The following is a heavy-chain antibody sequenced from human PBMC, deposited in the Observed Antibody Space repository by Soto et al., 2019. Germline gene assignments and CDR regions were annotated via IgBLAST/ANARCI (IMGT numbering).Heavy chain of an antibody. CDR3: ARSSWRIFGVVIGWFDS. D-gene: IGHD3-3*01. Sequence: ASVKVSCKASGYIFTDYYIHWVRQAPGQGLEWRVWINPDSGDTSYAQKFQGRVTMTRDTSTNTVYMELTTLRPDDTAVYFCARSSWRIFGVVIGWFDSWGQGTLVTVSS. J-gene: IGHJ5*01. V-gene: IGHV1-2*02. CDR1: GYIFTDYY. CDR2: INPDSGDT.